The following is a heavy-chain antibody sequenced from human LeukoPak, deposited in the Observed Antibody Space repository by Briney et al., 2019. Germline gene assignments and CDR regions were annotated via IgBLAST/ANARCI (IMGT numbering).Heavy chain of an antibody. Sequence: PGGSLRLSRVLSGLLFEICALHWVRQAPPRGGEWVAVVSFDGDHKQYRDSVTGRVAISRDNSQNTLYLQEKNLNVGDTGVLFCVRSQRGGAAAGLYHWGRGALVIVSS. CDR3: VRSQRGGAAAGLYH. V-gene: IGHV3-30*09. J-gene: IGHJ5*02. D-gene: IGHD6-25*01. CDR1: GLLFEICA. CDR2: VSFDGDHK.